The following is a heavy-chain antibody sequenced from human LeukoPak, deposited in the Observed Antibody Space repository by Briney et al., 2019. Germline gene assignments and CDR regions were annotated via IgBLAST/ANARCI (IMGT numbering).Heavy chain of an antibody. V-gene: IGHV3-23*01. CDR2: ISGSGAGP. Sequence: PGGSLRLSCAASGFTFSNYAMSWVRQAPGKGLEWVSGISGSGAGPCYGDSVQGRFTISRDNSKNTLYLQMNSLRAEDTAVYYCAKEKQRNFDYWGQGTLVTVSS. CDR3: AKEKQRNFDY. CDR1: GFTFSNYA. D-gene: IGHD6-13*01. J-gene: IGHJ4*02.